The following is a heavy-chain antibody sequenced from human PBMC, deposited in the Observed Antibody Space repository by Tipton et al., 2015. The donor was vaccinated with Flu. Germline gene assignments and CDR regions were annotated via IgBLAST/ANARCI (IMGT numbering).Heavy chain of an antibody. J-gene: IGHJ4*02. CDR3: ARDRGYSCFDY. CDR1: GFTFSSYW. V-gene: IGHV3-7*01. CDR2: MNQDGSEI. Sequence: SLRLSCAASGFTFSSYWMSWVRQAPGKGLEWVANMNQDGSEINYVDAVKGRFTISRDNAENSLYLQMNSLRAEDTAVYYCARDRGYSCFDYWGQGNLVTVSS. D-gene: IGHD5-12*01.